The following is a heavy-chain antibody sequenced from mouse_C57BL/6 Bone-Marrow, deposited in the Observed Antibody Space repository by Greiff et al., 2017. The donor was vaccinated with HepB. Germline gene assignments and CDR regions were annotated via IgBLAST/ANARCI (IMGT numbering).Heavy chain of an antibody. D-gene: IGHD1-1*01. CDR3: ASDYYGSSYWYFDV. CDR1: GFSLTSYG. Sequence: VMLVESGPGLVAPSQSLSITCTVSGFSLTSYGVDWVRQSPGKGLEWLGVIWGVGSTNYNSALKSRLSISKDNSKSQVFLKMNSLQTDDTAMYYCASDYYGSSYWYFDVWGTGTTVTVSS. V-gene: IGHV2-6*01. CDR2: IWGVGST. J-gene: IGHJ1*03.